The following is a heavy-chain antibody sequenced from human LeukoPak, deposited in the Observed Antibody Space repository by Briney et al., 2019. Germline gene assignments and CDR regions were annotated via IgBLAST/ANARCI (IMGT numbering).Heavy chain of an antibody. J-gene: IGHJ1*01. CDR3: VRGEDDFWSGYSRLAYFQH. Sequence: KSSETLSLTCAAYGGSFGGYYWSWIRQPPGKGLEWIGEINHSGSTNYNPSLKSRVTISVDTSKNQFSLKLSSVTAADTAVYYCVRGEDDFWSGYSRLAYFQHWGQGTLVTVSS. V-gene: IGHV4-34*01. CDR2: INHSGST. D-gene: IGHD3-3*01. CDR1: GGSFGGYY.